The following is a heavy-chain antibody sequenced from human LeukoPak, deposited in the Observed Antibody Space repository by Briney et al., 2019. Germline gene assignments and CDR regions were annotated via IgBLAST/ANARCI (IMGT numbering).Heavy chain of an antibody. CDR2: ISASGGTT. Sequence: GGSLSLSCAASGFTFNNYAMSWVRQAPGKGLEWVSAISASGGTTYYADSVKGRFTISRDNSENTLFLQMNSLRAEDTAVYYCAKEPREYCSSTSCPNWFDSWGQGTLVTVSS. D-gene: IGHD2-2*01. CDR1: GFTFNNYA. CDR3: AKEPREYCSSTSCPNWFDS. J-gene: IGHJ5*01. V-gene: IGHV3-23*01.